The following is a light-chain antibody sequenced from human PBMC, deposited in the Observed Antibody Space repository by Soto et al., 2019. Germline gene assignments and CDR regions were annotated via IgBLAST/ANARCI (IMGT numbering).Light chain of an antibody. CDR1: QDITNF. V-gene: IGKV1-33*01. CDR2: AAS. Sequence: DIQMTQSPSSLSASVGDGVTITCQASQDITNFLNWYQHKPGRAPKLLIYAASTLQSGVPSRFSGSGSGTDFAFTISSLQPEDIATYYCQQYDILLTFGQGTRLEIK. J-gene: IGKJ5*01. CDR3: QQYDILLT.